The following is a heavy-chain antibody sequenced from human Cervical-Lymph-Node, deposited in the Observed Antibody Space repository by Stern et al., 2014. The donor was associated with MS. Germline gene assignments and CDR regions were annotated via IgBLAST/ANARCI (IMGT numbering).Heavy chain of an antibody. Sequence: QLVESGAEVRKTGSSVKVSCKASGHTFTYRYLHWVRQAPGQAPEWMGWITPFNGNTNYAQKFQDRVTITRGTSMNTAYMELSSLRSEDTAMYYCASLFDSSGYFDYSWGQGTLVTVSS. J-gene: IGHJ4*02. CDR3: ASLFDSSGYFDYS. CDR1: GHTFTYRY. CDR2: ITPFNGNT. V-gene: IGHV1-45*02. D-gene: IGHD3-22*01.